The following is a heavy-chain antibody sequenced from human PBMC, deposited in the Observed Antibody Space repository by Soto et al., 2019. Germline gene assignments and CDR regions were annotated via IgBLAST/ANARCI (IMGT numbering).Heavy chain of an antibody. CDR2: IGTAGDT. J-gene: IGHJ3*02. CDR1: GFTFSSYD. CDR3: ARTVTYYYDSSGYSHDAFDI. Sequence: GSLRLSCAASGFTFSSYDMHWVRQATGKGLEWVSAIGTAGDTYYPGSVKGRFTISRENAKNSLYLQMNSLRAEDTAVYYCARTVTYYYDSSGYSHDAFDIWGQGTMVTVSS. V-gene: IGHV3-13*01. D-gene: IGHD3-22*01.